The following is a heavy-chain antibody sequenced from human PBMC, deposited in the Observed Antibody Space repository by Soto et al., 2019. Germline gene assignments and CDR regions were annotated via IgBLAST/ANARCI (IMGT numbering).Heavy chain of an antibody. CDR2: IDPSDSYI. CDR3: ARITDTVTTSGMDV. V-gene: IGHV5-10-1*01. D-gene: IGHD4-17*01. J-gene: IGHJ6*02. CDR1: GYSFTSYW. Sequence: GESLKISCKGSGYSFTSYWISWVRQMPGKGLEWMGRIDPSDSYINYSPSFQGHVTISADKSISTAYLQWSSLKASDTAMYYCARITDTVTTSGMDVWGQGTTVTVSS.